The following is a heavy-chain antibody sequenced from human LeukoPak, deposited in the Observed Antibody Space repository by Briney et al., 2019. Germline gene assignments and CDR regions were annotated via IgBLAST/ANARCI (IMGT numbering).Heavy chain of an antibody. CDR1: GFTFSSYA. CDR2: ISGSGGST. V-gene: IGHV3-23*01. CDR3: AKSGMITFGGVIAEFDY. Sequence: GGSLRLSCAASGFTFSSYAMSWVRQAPGKGLGWVSAISGSGGSTYYADSVKGRFTISRDNSKNTLYLQMNSLRAEDTAVYYCAKSGMITFGGVIAEFDYWGQGTLVTVSS. J-gene: IGHJ4*02. D-gene: IGHD3-16*02.